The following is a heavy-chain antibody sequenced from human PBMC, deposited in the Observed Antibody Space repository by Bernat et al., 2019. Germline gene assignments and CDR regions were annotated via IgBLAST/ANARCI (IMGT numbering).Heavy chain of an antibody. CDR2: IYSGGST. CDR1: GFTFSNYW. Sequence: EVQLVESGGGLVQPGGSLRLSCAVSGFTFSNYWMHWVRQAPGKGLEWVSVIYSGGSTYYADSVKGRFTISRDNSKNTLYLQMNSLRAEDTAVYYCARDYRVDTAMVTDYWGQGTLVTVSS. V-gene: IGHV3-66*01. CDR3: ARDYRVDTAMVTDY. D-gene: IGHD5-18*01. J-gene: IGHJ4*02.